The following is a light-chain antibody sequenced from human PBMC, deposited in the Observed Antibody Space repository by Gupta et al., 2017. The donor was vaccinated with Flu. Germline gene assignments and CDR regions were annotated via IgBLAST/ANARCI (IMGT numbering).Light chain of an antibody. CDR3: QQYYSTPRT. CDR1: NNKNY. CDR2: WAS. J-gene: IGKJ1*01. V-gene: IGKV4-1*01. Sequence: NNKNYLAWYQQKPGQPPKLLIYWASTRESGVPDRFSGSGSGTDFTLTISSPQAEDVAVYYCQQYYSTPRTFGQGTKVEIK.